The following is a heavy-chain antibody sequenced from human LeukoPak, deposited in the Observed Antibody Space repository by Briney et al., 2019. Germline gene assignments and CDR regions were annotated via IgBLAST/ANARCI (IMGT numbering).Heavy chain of an antibody. J-gene: IGHJ6*02. CDR2: IYYSGST. V-gene: IGHV4-59*01. CDR3: ARTSRHFYGSGSNLTPWPADMDV. Sequence: SETLSLTCTVSGGSINSYYWTWIRQPPGKGLESIGYIYYSGSTHYNPSLNSRVTISMDTSKNHFSLKLSSVTAADTAIYYCARTSRHFYGSGSNLTPWPADMDVWGQGTKVTVSS. D-gene: IGHD3-10*01. CDR1: GGSINSYY.